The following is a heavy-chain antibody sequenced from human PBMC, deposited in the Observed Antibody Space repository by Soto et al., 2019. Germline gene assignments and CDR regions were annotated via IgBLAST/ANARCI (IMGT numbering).Heavy chain of an antibody. V-gene: IGHV4-59*01. CDR2: IDSTGTS. J-gene: IGHJ2*01. Sequence: QVQLQASGPGLVKPSETLSLTCTVSGGSLSTYSWSWIRQTPGKGLEGIGNIDSTGTSNHNPSLKRRVTMSARTSRNQFSLRLTSVTAADTAVYFCARDRVGMGWAFDLWGRGTLITVSS. D-gene: IGHD1-26*01. CDR1: GGSLSTYS. CDR3: ARDRVGMGWAFDL.